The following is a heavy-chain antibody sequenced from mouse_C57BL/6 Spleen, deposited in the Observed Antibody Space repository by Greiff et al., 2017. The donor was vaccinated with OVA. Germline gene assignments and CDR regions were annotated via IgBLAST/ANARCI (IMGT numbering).Heavy chain of an antibody. Sequence: QVQLQQPGAELVKPGASVKMSCKASGYTFTSYWITWVKQRPGHGLAWIGDLYPGSGSTNYNEKFKSKATLTVDTSSSTAYMQRSSLTSEDSAVYYCAREGLRRNFDYWGQGTTLTVSS. J-gene: IGHJ2*01. V-gene: IGHV1-55*01. CDR1: GYTFTSYW. CDR3: AREGLRRNFDY. D-gene: IGHD2-4*01. CDR2: LYPGSGST.